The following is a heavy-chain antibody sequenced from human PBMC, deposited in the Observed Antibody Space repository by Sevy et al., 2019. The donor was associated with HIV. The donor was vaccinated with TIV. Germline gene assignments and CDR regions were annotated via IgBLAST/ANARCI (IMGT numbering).Heavy chain of an antibody. CDR1: GFTFGDYA. Sequence: GGSLRLSCTASGFTFGDYAMSWVRQAPGKGLEWVGFIRSKAYGGTTEYAASVKGRFTISRDDSKSIAYLQMNSLKTEDTAVYYCTRVGCSGGSCYSGYYYYGMDVWGPGTTVTVSS. CDR3: TRVGCSGGSCYSGYYYYGMDV. V-gene: IGHV3-49*04. J-gene: IGHJ6*02. CDR2: IRSKAYGGTT. D-gene: IGHD2-15*01.